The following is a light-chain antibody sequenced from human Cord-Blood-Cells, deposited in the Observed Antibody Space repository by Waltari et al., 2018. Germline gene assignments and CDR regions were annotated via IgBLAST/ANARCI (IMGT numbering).Light chain of an antibody. CDR1: SSHVGGYNT. Sequence: QSALTQPASVSGSPGQSITISCTETSSHVGGYNTVSWYQQHPGKAPKLMIYEVSNRPSGVSNRFSGSKSGNTASLTISGLQAEYEADYYCSSYTSSSTLVFGTGTKVTVL. CDR3: SSYTSSSTLV. CDR2: EVS. V-gene: IGLV2-14*01. J-gene: IGLJ1*01.